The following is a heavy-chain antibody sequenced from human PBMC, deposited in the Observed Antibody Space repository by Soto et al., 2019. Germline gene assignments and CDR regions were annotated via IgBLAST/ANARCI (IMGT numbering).Heavy chain of an antibody. J-gene: IGHJ4*02. CDR2: IYSNGRT. V-gene: IGHV4-59*01. D-gene: IGHD1-1*01. CDR1: GGPISSYY. Sequence: PSETLSLTCTVSGGPISSYYWTWIRQPPGKGLEWIGYIYSNGRTNYNPSLKSRVTISVDTSKNQFSLKLRSVTAADTAVYYCTSGVNWNDVSDYWGQGTLVTVSS. CDR3: TSGVNWNDVSDY.